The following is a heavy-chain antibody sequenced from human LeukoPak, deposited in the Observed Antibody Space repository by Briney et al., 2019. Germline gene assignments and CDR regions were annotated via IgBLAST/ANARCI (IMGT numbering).Heavy chain of an antibody. J-gene: IGHJ4*02. D-gene: IGHD2-15*01. Sequence: GGSLRLSCAASGFTVSSNYLSWVRQAPGKGLDWVSVIFSGRNTYYADSVKGRFTISTDNSKNTLDLQMNSLRAEDTAVYYCARTVPGYCSGGSCLGYWGQGTLVTVCS. CDR2: IFSGRNT. CDR3: ARTVPGYCSGGSCLGY. V-gene: IGHV3-66*01. CDR1: GFTVSSNY.